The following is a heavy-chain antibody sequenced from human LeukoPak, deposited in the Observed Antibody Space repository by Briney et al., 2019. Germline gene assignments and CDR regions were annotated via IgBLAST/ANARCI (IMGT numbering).Heavy chain of an antibody. D-gene: IGHD5-24*01. CDR1: GFTFDGYA. Sequence: GGSLRLSCAASGFTFDGYAMHWVRQAPGKGLEWVSLISGDGGSTYYADSVKGRFTISRDNSKNSLYLQMNSLRTEDTALYYCAKWPSGEMATLFDYWGQGTLVTVSS. J-gene: IGHJ4*02. CDR3: AKWPSGEMATLFDY. V-gene: IGHV3-43*02. CDR2: ISGDGGST.